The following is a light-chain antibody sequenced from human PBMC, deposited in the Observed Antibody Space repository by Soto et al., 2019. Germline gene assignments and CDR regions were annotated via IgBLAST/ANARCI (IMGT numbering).Light chain of an antibody. CDR2: EVN. CDR3: SSYAGTNNRYV. CDR1: GSDIGGYNF. Sequence: QSALTQPPSASGSPGQSVTISCTGTGSDIGGYNFVSWYQQHPGKVPKLIIYEVNKRPSGVPDRFSGSKFGNTASLTVSGLQADDEADYYCSSYAGTNNRYVFGTGTKLTVL. J-gene: IGLJ1*01. V-gene: IGLV2-8*01.